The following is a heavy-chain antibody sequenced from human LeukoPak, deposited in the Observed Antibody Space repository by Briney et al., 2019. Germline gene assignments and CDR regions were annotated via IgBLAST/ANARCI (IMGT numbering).Heavy chain of an antibody. Sequence: GGFLRLSCAASGFTFSSYGMHWVRQAPGKGLEWVAVISYDGSNKYYADSVKGRFTISRDNSKNTLYLQMNSLRAEDTAVYYCAKDGGTDWYSYGRLDYWGQGTLVTVSS. CDR1: GFTFSSYG. CDR3: AKDGGTDWYSYGRLDY. J-gene: IGHJ4*02. CDR2: ISYDGSNK. D-gene: IGHD5-18*01. V-gene: IGHV3-30*18.